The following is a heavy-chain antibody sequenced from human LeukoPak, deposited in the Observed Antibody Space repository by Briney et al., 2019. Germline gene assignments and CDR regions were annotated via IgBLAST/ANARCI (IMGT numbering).Heavy chain of an antibody. J-gene: IGHJ6*02. V-gene: IGHV4-59*08. CDR2: IYYSGST. CDR1: GGSISSYY. CDR3: ARHIEFRGMDV. D-gene: IGHD2-15*01. Sequence: SETLSLTCTVSGGSISSYYWSWIRQPPGKGLEWIGHIYYSGSTNYNPSLKSRVTISVDTSKTQFSLKLSSVTAADTAVYYCARHIEFRGMDVWGQGTTVTVSS.